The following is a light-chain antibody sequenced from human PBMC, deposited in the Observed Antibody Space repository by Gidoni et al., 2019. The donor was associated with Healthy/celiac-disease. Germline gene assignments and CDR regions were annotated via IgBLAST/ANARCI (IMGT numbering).Light chain of an antibody. CDR1: QSLLHSNGYNY. Sequence: DIVMTQSPLSLPVTPGEPASISCRSSQSLLHSNGYNYLDWYLQKPGQSPQLLIYLGSNRASGVPDRFRGSGSGTDFTLKISRVEAEDVWVYYCMQAVQTPWTFGQETKVEIK. CDR2: LGS. J-gene: IGKJ1*01. V-gene: IGKV2-28*01. CDR3: MQAVQTPWT.